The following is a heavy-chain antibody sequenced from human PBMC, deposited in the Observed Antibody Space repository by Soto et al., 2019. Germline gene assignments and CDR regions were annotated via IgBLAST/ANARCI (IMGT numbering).Heavy chain of an antibody. V-gene: IGHV3-7*03. CDR1: GFTFSSYW. CDR3: AREKIAAAGTRGYYFDY. CDR2: IKQDGSEK. D-gene: IGHD6-13*01. J-gene: IGHJ4*02. Sequence: GGSLRLSCAASGFTFSSYWMSWVRQAPGKGLEWVANIKQDGSEKYYVDSVKGRFTISRDNAKNSLYLQMNSLRAEDTAVYFCAREKIAAAGTRGYYFDYWGQGTLVTVSS.